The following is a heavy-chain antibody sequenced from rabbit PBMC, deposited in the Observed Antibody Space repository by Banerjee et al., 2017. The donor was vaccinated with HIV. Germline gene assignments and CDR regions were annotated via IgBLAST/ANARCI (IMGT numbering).Heavy chain of an antibody. Sequence: QSLEESGGDLVKPEGSLTLTCTASGSDISSYSMGWVRQAPGKGLEYIGYISYGGSAYYASWAKGRFTISKTSSTTVTLQMTSLTAADTATYFCARMSVSNFAYDLWGQGTLVTVS. D-gene: IGHD6-1*01. J-gene: IGHJ4*01. CDR1: GSDISSYS. CDR3: ARMSVSNFAYDL. V-gene: IGHV1S40*01. CDR2: ISYGGSA.